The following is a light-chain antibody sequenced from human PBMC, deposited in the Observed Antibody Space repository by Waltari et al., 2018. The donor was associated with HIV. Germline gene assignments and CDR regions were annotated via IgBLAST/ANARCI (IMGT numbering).Light chain of an antibody. CDR2: SDD. J-gene: IGLJ3*02. Sequence: QSVLTQPPSASGTPGQRVTISCSGTTSTIGTNSVNWYQQLPGTAPKLLIFSDDQRPSGVPDRFSGSKSGTSASLTISGLQSEDEGDYYCAAWDDSLNGPLFGGGTKLTVL. V-gene: IGLV1-44*01. CDR3: AAWDDSLNGPL. CDR1: TSTIGTNS.